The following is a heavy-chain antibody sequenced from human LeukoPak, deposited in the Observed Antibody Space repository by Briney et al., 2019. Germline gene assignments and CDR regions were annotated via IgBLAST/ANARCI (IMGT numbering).Heavy chain of an antibody. CDR3: VRDEYRDV. CDR2: IHPSGIN. D-gene: IGHD2/OR15-2a*01. CDR1: GASINKDY. J-gene: IGHJ6*04. V-gene: IGHV4-4*07. Sequence: SETLSLTCTVSGASINKDYWAWIRQPAGKGLEWIGRIHPSGINHQNPSLRGRVTMSIDASKNQFSLNLSSVTAADTAVYYCVRDEYRDVWGRGTTVTVSS.